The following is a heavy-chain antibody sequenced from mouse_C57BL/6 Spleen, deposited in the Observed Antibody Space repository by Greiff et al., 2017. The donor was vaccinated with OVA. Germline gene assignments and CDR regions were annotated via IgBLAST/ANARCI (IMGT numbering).Heavy chain of an antibody. J-gene: IGHJ4*01. D-gene: IGHD1-1*01. CDR2: IYPRDGST. CDR1: GYTFTDHP. CDR3: ARFYYGSSYAMDY. V-gene: IGHV1-78*01. Sequence: QVQLQQSDAELVKPGASVKISCKVSGYTFTDHPIHWMKQRPEQGLEWIGYIYPRDGSTKYNEKFKGKATLTADKSSSTAYMQLNSLTAEDSAVYFCARFYYGSSYAMDYWGQGTSVTVSS.